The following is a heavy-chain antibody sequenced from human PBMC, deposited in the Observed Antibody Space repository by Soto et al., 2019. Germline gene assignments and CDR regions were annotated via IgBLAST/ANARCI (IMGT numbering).Heavy chain of an antibody. CDR3: AKGGIIAAAGRADWFDP. CDR1: GFTFSSYA. Sequence: EVQLLESGGGLVQPGGSLRLSCAASGFTFSSYAMSWVRQAPGKGLKWVSAISGSGGSTYYADSVKGRFTISRDNSKNTLYLQMNSLRAEDTAVYYCAKGGIIAAAGRADWFDPWGQGTLVTVSS. D-gene: IGHD6-13*01. J-gene: IGHJ5*02. V-gene: IGHV3-23*01. CDR2: ISGSGGST.